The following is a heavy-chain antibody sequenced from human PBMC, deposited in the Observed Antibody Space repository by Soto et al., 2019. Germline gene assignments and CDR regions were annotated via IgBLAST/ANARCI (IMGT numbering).Heavy chain of an antibody. V-gene: IGHV3-30-3*01. CDR3: ARDADTAMVYYYYYGMDV. CDR2: ISYDGSNK. CDR1: GFTFSSYA. J-gene: IGHJ6*02. Sequence: ESGGGVVQPGRSLRLSCAASGFTFSSYAMHWVRQAPCKGLEWVAVISYDGSNKYYADSVKGRFTISRDNSKNTLYLQMNSLRAEDTAVYYCARDADTAMVYYYYYGMDVWGQGTTVTVSS. D-gene: IGHD5-18*01.